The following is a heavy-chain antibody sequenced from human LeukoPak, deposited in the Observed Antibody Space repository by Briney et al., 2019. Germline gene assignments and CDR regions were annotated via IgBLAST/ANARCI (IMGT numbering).Heavy chain of an antibody. CDR3: ARHYDFWSLGY. J-gene: IGHJ4*02. D-gene: IGHD3-3*01. V-gene: IGHV3-66*04. CDR1: GFTVSSNY. CDR2: IYSGGST. Sequence: GGSLRLSCAASGFTVSSNYMSWVRQAPGKGLEWVSVIYSGGSTYYADSVKGRFTIPRDNSKNTLYLQMNSLRAEDTAVYYCARHYDFWSLGYWGQGTLVTVSS.